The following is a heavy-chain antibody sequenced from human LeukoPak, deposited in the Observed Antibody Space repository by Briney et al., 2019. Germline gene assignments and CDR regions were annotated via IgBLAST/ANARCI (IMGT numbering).Heavy chain of an antibody. V-gene: IGHV4-4*07. CDR3: ARDPSYGSGAFDI. J-gene: IGHJ3*02. CDR2: IYSSGST. CDR1: GGSIRSYY. Sequence: PSETLSLTCTVSGGSIRSYYWSWIRQPAGKGLEWIGRIYSSGSTNYNPSLKSRVTMSVDTSKNQFSLKLSSVTAADTAVYYCARDPSYGSGAFDIWGQGTMVTVSS. D-gene: IGHD3-10*01.